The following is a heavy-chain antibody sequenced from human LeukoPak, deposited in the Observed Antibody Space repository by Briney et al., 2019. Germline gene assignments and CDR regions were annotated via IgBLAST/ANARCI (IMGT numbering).Heavy chain of an antibody. V-gene: IGHV4-30-4*01. CDR1: SGSISSGDYY. CDR3: ARTSGACGGDCCPSGGSLDY. Sequence: SQTLSLTCTVSSGSISSGDYYWRWIRQPPGKGLEWIGYIYYSGSTYYNPSLKSRVTISVDTSKNQFSLKLSSVTAADTAVYYCARTSGACGGDCCPSGGSLDYWGQGTLVTVS. D-gene: IGHD2-21*02. J-gene: IGHJ4*02. CDR2: IYYSGST.